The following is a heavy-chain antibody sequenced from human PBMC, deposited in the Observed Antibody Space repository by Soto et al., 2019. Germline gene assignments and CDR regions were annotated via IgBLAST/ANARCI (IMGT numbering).Heavy chain of an antibody. Sequence: SETLSLACAVSGCSIRSYYWSWIRQPPGKGLEWIGYIYYSGSTNYNPSLKSRVTISVDTSKNQFSLKLSSVTAADTTVYYCARGSKSYDFWSGYPYYYYYGMDVWGQGTTVTVSS. CDR2: IYYSGST. J-gene: IGHJ6*02. V-gene: IGHV4-59*01. CDR3: ARGSKSYDFWSGYPYYYYYGMDV. CDR1: GCSIRSYY. D-gene: IGHD3-3*01.